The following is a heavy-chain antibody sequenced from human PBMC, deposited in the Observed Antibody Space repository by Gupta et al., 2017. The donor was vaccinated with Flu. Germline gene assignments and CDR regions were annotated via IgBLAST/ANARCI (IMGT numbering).Heavy chain of an antibody. V-gene: IGHV3-7*01. CDR3: ARDNVGATEADAFDI. D-gene: IGHD1-26*01. Sequence: APGKGLEWVANIKQDGSEKYYVDSVKGRFTISRDNAKNSLYLQMNSLRAEDTAVYYCARDNVGATEADAFDIWGQGTMVTVSS. CDR2: IKQDGSEK. J-gene: IGHJ3*02.